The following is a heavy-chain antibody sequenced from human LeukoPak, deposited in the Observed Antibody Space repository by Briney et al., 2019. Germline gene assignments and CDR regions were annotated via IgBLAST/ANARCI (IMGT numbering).Heavy chain of an antibody. CDR2: ISYDGSNK. CDR3: ARDRGYTSGLDY. Sequence: PGGSLRLSCAASGFTFSSYGMHWVRQAPGKGLEWVAVISYDGSNKYYADSVKGRFTISRGNSKNTLYLQMNSLRAEDTAVYYCARDRGYTSGLDYWGQGTLVTVSS. CDR1: GFTFSSYG. J-gene: IGHJ4*02. D-gene: IGHD5-18*01. V-gene: IGHV3-30*03.